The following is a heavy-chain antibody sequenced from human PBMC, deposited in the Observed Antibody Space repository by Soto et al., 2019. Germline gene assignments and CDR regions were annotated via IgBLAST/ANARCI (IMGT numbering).Heavy chain of an antibody. CDR1: GFSLSTSGVG. V-gene: IGHV2-5*01. D-gene: IGHD6-6*01. CDR2: IYWNDDK. J-gene: IGHJ4*02. CDR3: ERHRRVAARPYPDY. Sequence: QITLKESGPTLVKPTQTLTLTCTFSGFSLSTSGVGVGWIRQPPGKALEWLALIYWNDDKRYSPSLKSRLTITKDTSKNPVVLTMTNMDPVDTATYYCERHRRVAARPYPDYWGQGTLVTVSS.